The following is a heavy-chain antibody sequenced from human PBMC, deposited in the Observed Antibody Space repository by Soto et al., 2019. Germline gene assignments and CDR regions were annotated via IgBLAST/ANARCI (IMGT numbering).Heavy chain of an antibody. J-gene: IGHJ4*02. CDR2: IYPGDSDT. CDR3: ARRISYDSSGYYYEGPSDYFDY. V-gene: IGHV5-51*01. CDR1: GYSFTNYW. D-gene: IGHD3-22*01. Sequence: GESLKISCNGSGYSFTNYWICWVRQMPWKGLEWMGIIYPGDSDTRYSPSFQGQVTISADKSISTAYLQWSSLKASDTAMYYCARRISYDSSGYYYEGPSDYFDYWGQGTLVTVSS.